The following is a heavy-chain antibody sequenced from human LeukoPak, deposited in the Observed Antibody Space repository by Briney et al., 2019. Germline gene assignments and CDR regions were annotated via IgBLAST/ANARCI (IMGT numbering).Heavy chain of an antibody. J-gene: IGHJ4*02. D-gene: IGHD4-17*01. CDR2: INPNSGGT. Sequence: GASVKVSCKASGYTFTGYYMHWVRQAPGQGLEWMGWINPNSGGTNYAQKFQGRVTMTRDTSISTAYMELSMLKSDDTAVYYWARNDYGDYGIDYWGQGTLVTVSS. V-gene: IGHV1-2*02. CDR3: ARNDYGDYGIDY. CDR1: GYTFTGYY.